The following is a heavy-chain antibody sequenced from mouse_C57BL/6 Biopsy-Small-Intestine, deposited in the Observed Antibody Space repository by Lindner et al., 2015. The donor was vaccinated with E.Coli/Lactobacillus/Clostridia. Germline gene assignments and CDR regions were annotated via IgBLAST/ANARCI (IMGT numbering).Heavy chain of an antibody. D-gene: IGHD3-1*01. J-gene: IGHJ4*01. Sequence: VQLQEVWGRELGEKPGASVKLSCKASGYTFSSYWMHWVKQRPGQGLEWIGFINPSSGYTEYNQIFKEKATLTADESSTTAYMQLSSLTYEDSAVYYCSRSGAFRSMDFWGQGTSVTVSS. V-gene: IGHV1-7*01. CDR3: SRSGAFRSMDF. CDR2: INPSSGYT. CDR1: GYTFSSYW.